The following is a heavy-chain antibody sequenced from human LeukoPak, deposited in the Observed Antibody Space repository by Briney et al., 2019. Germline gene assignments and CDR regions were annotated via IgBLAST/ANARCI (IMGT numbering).Heavy chain of an antibody. J-gene: IGHJ5*02. Sequence: GGSLRLSCAASEFSVKYNYMTWVRQAPGKGLEWVSLLYSAGSTNYADSVKGRFTISRDNAKNSLSLQMNSLRAEDTAVYYCARDLTGIGVYVAWGQGTLVTVSS. CDR3: ARDLTGIGVYVA. D-gene: IGHD5/OR15-5a*01. CDR1: EFSVKYNY. CDR2: LYSAGST. V-gene: IGHV3-53*01.